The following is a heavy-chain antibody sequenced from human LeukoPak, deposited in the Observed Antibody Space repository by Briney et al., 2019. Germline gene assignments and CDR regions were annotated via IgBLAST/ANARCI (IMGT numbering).Heavy chain of an antibody. V-gene: IGHV4-59*08. J-gene: IGHJ4*02. Sequence: SETLSLTCTVSGGSISSYYWSWIRQPPGKGLEWIGYIYYSGSTNYNPSLKSRVTISLDTSKNQFSLKLSSVTAADTAVYYCARRYRSPIAAAGTEFDYWGQGTLVTVSS. D-gene: IGHD6-13*01. CDR2: IYYSGST. CDR1: GGSISSYY. CDR3: ARRYRSPIAAAGTEFDY.